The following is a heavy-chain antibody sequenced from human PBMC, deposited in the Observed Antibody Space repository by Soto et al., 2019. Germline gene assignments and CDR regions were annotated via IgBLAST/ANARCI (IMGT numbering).Heavy chain of an antibody. CDR1: GASISSGDYY. D-gene: IGHD3-22*01. J-gene: IGHJ4*02. V-gene: IGHV4-30-4*01. Sequence: QVQLQESGPGLVKPSQTLSLTCTVSGASISSGDYYWTWIRQPPGKGLEWIGSIYYSGSTYYNPSLKSRVTISVDTSNNQFSLNLSSVTAADTAVYYCAIANYDSSTYYLDYWGQGTLVTVSS. CDR3: AIANYDSSTYYLDY. CDR2: IYYSGST.